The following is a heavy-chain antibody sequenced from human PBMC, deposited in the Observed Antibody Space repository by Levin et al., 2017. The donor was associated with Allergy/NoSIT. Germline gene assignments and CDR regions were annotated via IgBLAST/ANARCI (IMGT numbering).Heavy chain of an antibody. V-gene: IGHV1-69*13. J-gene: IGHJ3*02. Sequence: SVKVSCKASGGTFSSYAISWVRQAPGQGLEWMGGIIPIFGTANYAQKFQGRVTITADESTSTAYMELSSLRSEDTAVYYCARAKYFDWLLGAFDIWGQGTMVTVSS. D-gene: IGHD3-9*01. CDR1: GGTFSSYA. CDR3: ARAKYFDWLLGAFDI. CDR2: IIPIFGTA.